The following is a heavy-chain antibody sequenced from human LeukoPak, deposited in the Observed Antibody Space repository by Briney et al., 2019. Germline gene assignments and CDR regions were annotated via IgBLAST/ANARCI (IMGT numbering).Heavy chain of an antibody. J-gene: IGHJ6*03. Sequence: GGSLRLSCAASGFTLSSYEMNWVRQAPGKGLEWVSYISSSGSTIYYADSVKGRFTISRDNDKNSLYLQMNSLRAEDTAVYYCARVVDYYYMDVWGKGTTVSISS. CDR2: ISSSGSTI. CDR3: ARVVDYYYMDV. D-gene: IGHD2-2*01. V-gene: IGHV3-48*03. CDR1: GFTLSSYE.